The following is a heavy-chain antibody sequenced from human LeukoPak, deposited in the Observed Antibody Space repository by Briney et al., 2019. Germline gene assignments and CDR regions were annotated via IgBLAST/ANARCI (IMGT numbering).Heavy chain of an antibody. D-gene: IGHD6-6*01. J-gene: IGHJ2*01. CDR3: ARVKGIAALYWYFDL. CDR1: GYTFTSYA. V-gene: IGHV7-4-1*02. Sequence: GASVKVSCKASGYTFTSYAMNWVRQAPGQGLEWMGWINTNTGNPTYAQGFTGRFVFSLDTSVSTAYLQISSLKAEDTAVYHCARVKGIAALYWYFDLWGRGTLVTVSS. CDR2: INTNTGNP.